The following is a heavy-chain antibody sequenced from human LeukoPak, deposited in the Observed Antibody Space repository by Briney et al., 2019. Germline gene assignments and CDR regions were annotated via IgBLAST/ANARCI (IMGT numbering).Heavy chain of an antibody. CDR1: GFTFSNYA. V-gene: IGHV3-23*01. CDR3: ASGLYGGVFDN. J-gene: IGHJ4*02. CDR2: ISTSSDST. Sequence: TGGSLRLSCVMSGFTFSNYAMNWVRQAPGKGLEWVSDISTSSDSTYHIESVRGRFTISRDNPKNTLYLQMNSLRVDDTAVYYCASGLYGGVFDNWGQGTLVTVSS. D-gene: IGHD4/OR15-4a*01.